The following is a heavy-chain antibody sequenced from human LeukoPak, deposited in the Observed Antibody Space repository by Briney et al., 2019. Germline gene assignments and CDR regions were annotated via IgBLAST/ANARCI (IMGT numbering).Heavy chain of an antibody. V-gene: IGHV3-20*04. CDR3: ARDRSGSGWYYQDF. CDR2: INWNGGST. D-gene: IGHD6-19*01. J-gene: IGHJ4*02. CDR1: GFIFDDNA. Sequence: PGGSLRLSCEASGFIFDDNAMSWVRQAPGKGLEWVSGINWNGGSTGYADSVKGRFTISRDNAKNSLYLQMNSLRAEDTALYYCARDRSGSGWYYQDFWGQGTLVTVSS.